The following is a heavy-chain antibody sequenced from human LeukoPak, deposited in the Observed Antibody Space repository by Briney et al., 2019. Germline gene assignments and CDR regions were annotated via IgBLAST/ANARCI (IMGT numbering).Heavy chain of an antibody. V-gene: IGHV3-7*01. J-gene: IGHJ4*02. CDR1: GFTFNYSW. CDR2: IKQRGSEK. Sequence: GGSLRLSCAASGFTFNYSWMSWVRQAPGKGLEWVANIKQRGSEKSYVDSVKGRFSTSRDNTKNSVFLQMNSLRAEDTAVYYCARVGIDYLASYHFDHWGRGTLVTASS. D-gene: IGHD2/OR15-2a*01. CDR3: ARVGIDYLASYHFDH.